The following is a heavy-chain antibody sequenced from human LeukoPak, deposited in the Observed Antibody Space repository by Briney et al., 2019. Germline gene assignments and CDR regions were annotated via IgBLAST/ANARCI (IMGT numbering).Heavy chain of an antibody. V-gene: IGHV1-8*03. CDR2: MNPQSGNT. Sequence: ASVKVSCKASGYMFTNYDINWVRQATGQGLEWMGWMNPQSGNTGYAQKYRGRVTITRNTSTSTAYMELSSLRSEDTAVYYCARSPPPDGDYEEWFDPWGQGTLVTVSS. CDR1: GYMFTNYD. J-gene: IGHJ5*02. CDR3: ARSPPPDGDYEEWFDP. D-gene: IGHD4-17*01.